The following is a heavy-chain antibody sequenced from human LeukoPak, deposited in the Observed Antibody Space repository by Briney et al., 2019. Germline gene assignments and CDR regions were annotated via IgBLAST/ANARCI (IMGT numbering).Heavy chain of an antibody. CDR1: GFTFSSYA. V-gene: IGHV3-30*14. CDR3: ANPSSSSNSYYNMDV. J-gene: IGHJ6*02. Sequence: QPGGSLRLSCAASGFTFSSYAMHWVRQAPGKGLEWVAVISYDGSNKYYADSVKGRFTISGDNSKNTLYLQMNSLRADDTAVYYCANPSSSSNSYYNMDVWGQGTTVTVSS. CDR2: ISYDGSNK. D-gene: IGHD2-2*01.